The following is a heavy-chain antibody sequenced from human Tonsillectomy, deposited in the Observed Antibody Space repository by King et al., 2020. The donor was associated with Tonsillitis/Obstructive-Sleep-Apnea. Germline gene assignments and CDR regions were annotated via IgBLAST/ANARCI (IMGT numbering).Heavy chain of an antibody. Sequence: QVQLVESGGGVVQPGRSLRLSCAASGFTFSRYAMHWVRQAPGKGLEWVAVISFDGSNKYYADSVKGRFTISRDNSKNTQYLQMNSRRGEDTAVYYCAKELEEGGQGLTTDWFDPWGQGTLVTVSS. CDR1: GFTFSRYA. V-gene: IGHV3-30*18. CDR3: AKELEEGGQGLTTDWFDP. J-gene: IGHJ5*02. CDR2: ISFDGSNK. D-gene: IGHD4-11*01.